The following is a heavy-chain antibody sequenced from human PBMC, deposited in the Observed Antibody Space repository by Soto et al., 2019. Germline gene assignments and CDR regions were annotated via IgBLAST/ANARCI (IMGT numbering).Heavy chain of an antibody. Sequence: ASVKVSCKASGYTFTSYYMHWVRQAPGQGLEWMGIINPSGGSTSYAQKFQGRVTMTRDTSTSTVYMELSSLRSEDTAVYYCARDDNEYSSSSVIVYWGQGTLVTVSS. J-gene: IGHJ4*02. D-gene: IGHD6-6*01. V-gene: IGHV1-46*01. CDR3: ARDDNEYSSSSVIVY. CDR2: INPSGGST. CDR1: GYTFTSYY.